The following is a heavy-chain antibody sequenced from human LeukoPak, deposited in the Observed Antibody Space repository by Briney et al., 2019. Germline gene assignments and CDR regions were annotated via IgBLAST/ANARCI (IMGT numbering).Heavy chain of an antibody. J-gene: IGHJ4*02. CDR3: ARAGYYYDSSGYPTH. V-gene: IGHV3-21*01. D-gene: IGHD3-22*01. CDR2: ISSSSSYI. Sequence: GGSLRLSCAASGFTFSSYSMNWVRQAPGKGLEWVSSISSSSSYIYYADSVKGRFTISRDNAKNSLYLQMNSLRAEDTAVYYCARAGYYYDSSGYPTHWGQGTLVTVSS. CDR1: GFTFSSYS.